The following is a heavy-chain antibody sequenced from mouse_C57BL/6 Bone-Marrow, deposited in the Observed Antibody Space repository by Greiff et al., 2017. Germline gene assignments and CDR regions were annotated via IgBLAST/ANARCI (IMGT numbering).Heavy chain of an antibody. CDR1: GYAFTNYL. D-gene: IGHD2-3*01. CDR2: INPGSGGT. J-gene: IGHJ3*01. Sequence: QVQLQQSGAELVRPGTSVKVSCKASGYAFTNYLIEWVKQRPGQGLEWIGVINPGSGGTNYNEKFKGKATLTADKSSSTAYMQLSSLTSEDSAVYFCARSKGMAGFAYWGQGTLVTVSA. CDR3: ARSKGMAGFAY. V-gene: IGHV1-54*01.